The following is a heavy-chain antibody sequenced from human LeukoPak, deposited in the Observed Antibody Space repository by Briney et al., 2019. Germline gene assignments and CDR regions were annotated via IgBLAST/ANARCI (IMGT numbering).Heavy chain of an antibody. D-gene: IGHD5-18*01. V-gene: IGHV3-21*01. CDR2: ISSSSGYI. Sequence: GGSLRLSCAASGFTFSSYSMNWVRQAPGKGLEWVSSISSSSGYIYYADSVKGRFTISRDNAKNSLYLQMNSLRAEDTAVYYCARDSDTAHAFDIWGQGAMVTVSS. CDR1: GFTFSSYS. CDR3: ARDSDTAHAFDI. J-gene: IGHJ3*02.